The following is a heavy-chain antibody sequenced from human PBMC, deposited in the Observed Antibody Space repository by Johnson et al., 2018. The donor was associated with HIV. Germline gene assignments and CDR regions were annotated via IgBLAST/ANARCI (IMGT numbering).Heavy chain of an antibody. Sequence: VQLVESGGGLVQPGGSLRLSCAASGFTFSSSAMSWVRQAPGKGLEWVSGIRGSGGSTYYADSVKGRFTISRDNSKNTLYLQMNSLRAEDTAVYYCAKAGVVYVASGISCIADAVDIWGQGTMVTVSS. D-gene: IGHD2-15*01. CDR1: GFTFSSSA. CDR2: IRGSGGST. J-gene: IGHJ3*02. V-gene: IGHV3-23*04. CDR3: AKAGVVYVASGISCIADAVDI.